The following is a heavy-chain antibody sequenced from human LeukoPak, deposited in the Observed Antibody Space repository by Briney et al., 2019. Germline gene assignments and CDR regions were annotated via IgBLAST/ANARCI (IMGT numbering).Heavy chain of an antibody. CDR3: AREYYDILTGYSYYFDY. Sequence: SETLSPTCTVSGGSISSSSYYWGWIRQPPGKGLEWIGSIYYSGSTYYNPSLKSRVTISVDTSKNQFSLKLSSVTAADTAVYYCAREYYDILTGYSYYFDYWGQGTLVTVSS. D-gene: IGHD3-9*01. V-gene: IGHV4-39*07. CDR2: IYYSGST. CDR1: GGSISSSSYY. J-gene: IGHJ4*02.